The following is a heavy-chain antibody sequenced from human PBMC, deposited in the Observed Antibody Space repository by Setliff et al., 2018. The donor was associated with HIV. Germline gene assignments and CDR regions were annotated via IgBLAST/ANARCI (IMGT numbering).Heavy chain of an antibody. CDR1: GGSISTYY. D-gene: IGHD4-17*01. CDR3: ARVQMAYAAFDV. Sequence: SETLSLTCTVSGGSISTYYWSWIRQPPGKGLEWIGSIYFTGRSDNNPSLKSRVTLSVDTSKHQFSLKLSPVTAADTAVYYCARVQMAYAAFDVWGQGTMVTVSS. J-gene: IGHJ3*01. V-gene: IGHV4-59*01. CDR2: IYFTGRS.